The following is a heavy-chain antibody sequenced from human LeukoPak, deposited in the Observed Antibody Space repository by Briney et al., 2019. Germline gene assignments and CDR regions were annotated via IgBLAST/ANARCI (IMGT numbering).Heavy chain of an antibody. Sequence: GESLKISCKGSGYSFTTYWINWVRQMPGKGLEWMGRIDPSDSYTNYSPSFQGHVTISADKSISTAYLQWSSLKASDPAMYYCARAYSSSSHSDQWGQGTLVTVSS. J-gene: IGHJ4*02. V-gene: IGHV5-10-1*01. D-gene: IGHD6-13*01. CDR1: GYSFTTYW. CDR3: ARAYSSSSHSDQ. CDR2: IDPSDSYT.